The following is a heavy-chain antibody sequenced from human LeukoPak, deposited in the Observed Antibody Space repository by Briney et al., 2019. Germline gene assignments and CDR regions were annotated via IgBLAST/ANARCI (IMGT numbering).Heavy chain of an antibody. V-gene: IGHV3-21*01. CDR2: INSRSNYK. CDR3: VRGDFVAVAGP. CDR1: GFSFTTYT. J-gene: IGHJ4*02. D-gene: IGHD6-19*01. Sequence: GGSLRLSCATSGFSFTTYTMNWVRQAPGKGLEWVSSINSRSNYKYYADSVKGRFTISRDNAKNSLFLQMNSLRAEDTAVYYCVRGDFVAVAGPWGQGTLVTVSS.